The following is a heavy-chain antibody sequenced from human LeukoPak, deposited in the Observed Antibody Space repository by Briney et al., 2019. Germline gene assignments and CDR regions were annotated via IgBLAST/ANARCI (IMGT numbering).Heavy chain of an antibody. CDR2: ISGSGGST. D-gene: IGHD3-3*01. V-gene: IGHV3-23*01. Sequence: GGSLRLSCAASGFTFSSYAMSWVRQAPGEGLEWVSAISGSGGSTYYADSVKGRFTISRDNSKNTLYLQMNSLRAEDTAVYYCAIEYYDFWSGYFETGRAYFDYWGQGTLVTVSS. CDR3: AIEYYDFWSGYFETGRAYFDY. CDR1: GFTFSSYA. J-gene: IGHJ4*02.